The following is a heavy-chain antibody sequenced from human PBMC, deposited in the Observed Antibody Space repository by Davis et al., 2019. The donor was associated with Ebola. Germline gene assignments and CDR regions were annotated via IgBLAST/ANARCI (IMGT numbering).Heavy chain of an antibody. J-gene: IGHJ4*02. Sequence: GGSLRLSCAVSGFTVSSNYMNWVRQAPGKGLEWVSGISWNSGSIGYADSLKGRFTISRDNAKNSLYLQMNSLRAEDTALYYCAKGFIGSGSSFFDYWGQGTLVTVSS. CDR3: AKGFIGSGSSFFDY. D-gene: IGHD3-10*01. CDR1: GFTVSSNY. CDR2: ISWNSGSI. V-gene: IGHV3-9*01.